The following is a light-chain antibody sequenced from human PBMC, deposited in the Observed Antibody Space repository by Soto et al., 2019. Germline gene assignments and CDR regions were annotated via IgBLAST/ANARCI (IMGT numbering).Light chain of an antibody. J-gene: IGKJ1*01. CDR1: QSISRW. Sequence: DIQMTQSPSALSASVGDRVTITCRASQSISRWLAWYQQKPGKAPKVLIYDASSLKSGVPSRFSGSGSGTEFTLTISSLQPEDFATYYCQQSYSTPPGTFGQGTKVEIK. V-gene: IGKV1-5*01. CDR3: QQSYSTPPGT. CDR2: DAS.